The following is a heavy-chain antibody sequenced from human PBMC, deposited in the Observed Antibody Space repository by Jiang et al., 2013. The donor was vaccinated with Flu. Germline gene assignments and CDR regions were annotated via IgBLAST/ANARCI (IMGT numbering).Heavy chain of an antibody. D-gene: IGHD5-12*01. CDR3: ARAQKYSGFELPYFDY. CDR1: GGSFSSDNYY. CDR2: IYYSGSA. Sequence: GPGLVKPSETLSLTCTVSGGSFSSDNYYWAWIRQPPGKRLEWIGGIYYSGSAYYNPSLSSRVAMSVDTSKNQLSLKLTSVTAADTAVYFCARAQKYSGFELPYFDYWG. J-gene: IGHJ4*01. V-gene: IGHV4-39*07.